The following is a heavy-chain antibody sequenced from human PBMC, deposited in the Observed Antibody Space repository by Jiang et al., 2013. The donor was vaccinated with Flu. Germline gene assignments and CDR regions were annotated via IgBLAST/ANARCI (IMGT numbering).Heavy chain of an antibody. J-gene: IGHJ4*02. CDR3: ARALGHYGGWSHFDS. CDR1: GGSFSSHA. CDR2: IIPIFETT. V-gene: IGHV1-69*01. D-gene: IGHD6-19*01. Sequence: QLLESGAEVKKPGSSVKVSSKASGGSFSSHAINWVRQAPGQGLEWMGGIIPIFETTNYAQRFQGRVTITADESTSTAYMELSSLRSEDTAVYYCARALGHYGGWSHFDSWGQGTQVTVSS.